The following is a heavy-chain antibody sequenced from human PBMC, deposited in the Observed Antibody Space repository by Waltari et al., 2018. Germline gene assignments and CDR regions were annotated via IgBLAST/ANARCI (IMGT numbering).Heavy chain of an antibody. CDR1: GGSFSGYY. Sequence: QVQLQQWGAGLLKPSETLSLTCAVYGGSFSGYYWSCIRQPRGKGLEWSGEINHSGSTNYNPSLKSRVTISVDTSKNQFSLKLSSVTAADTAVYYCARIPYYYDSSGPTGGFDYWGQGTLVTVSS. CDR2: INHSGST. CDR3: ARIPYYYDSSGPTGGFDY. D-gene: IGHD3-22*01. V-gene: IGHV4-34*01. J-gene: IGHJ4*02.